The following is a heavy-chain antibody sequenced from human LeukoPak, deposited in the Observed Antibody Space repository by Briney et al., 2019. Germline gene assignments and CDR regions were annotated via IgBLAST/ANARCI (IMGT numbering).Heavy chain of an antibody. Sequence: GGSLRLSCAASGFTFSSYAMHWVRQAPGKGLEWVAVLSYDGSNKYYADSVKGRFTISRDNSKNTLYLQMNSLRAEDTAVYYCARDRKGALNYGMDVWGQGTTVTVSS. CDR1: GFTFSSYA. V-gene: IGHV3-30*04. CDR3: ARDRKGALNYGMDV. CDR2: LSYDGSNK. J-gene: IGHJ6*02.